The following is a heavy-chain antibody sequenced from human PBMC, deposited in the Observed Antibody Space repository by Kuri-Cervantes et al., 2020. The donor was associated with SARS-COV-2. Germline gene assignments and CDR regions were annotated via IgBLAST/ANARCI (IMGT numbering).Heavy chain of an antibody. CDR2: ISWDGGST. Sequence: GSLRLSCAASGFTFDDYAMHWVRQAPGKGLEWVSLISWDGGSTYYADSVKGRFTISRDNSKNSLYLQMNSLRTEDTALYYCAKGTCSSTSCRRRYYYYYMDVWGKGTTVTVSS. CDR1: GFTFDDYA. D-gene: IGHD2-2*01. J-gene: IGHJ6*03. V-gene: IGHV3-43*01. CDR3: AKGTCSSTSCRRRYYYYYMDV.